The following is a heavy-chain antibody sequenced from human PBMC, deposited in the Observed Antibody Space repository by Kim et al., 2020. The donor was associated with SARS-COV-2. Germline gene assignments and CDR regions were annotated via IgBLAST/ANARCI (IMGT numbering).Heavy chain of an antibody. J-gene: IGHJ4*01. CDR3: AKDARAGRWFGSPPGY. Sequence: GSLRLSCAASGFTFSSYGMHWVRQAPGKGLEWVAVISYDGSNKYYADSVKGRFTISRDNSKNTLYLQMNSLRAEDTAAYYCAKDARAGRWFGSPPGYWG. CDR1: GFTFSSYG. V-gene: IGHV3-30*18. D-gene: IGHD3-10*01. CDR2: ISYDGSNK.